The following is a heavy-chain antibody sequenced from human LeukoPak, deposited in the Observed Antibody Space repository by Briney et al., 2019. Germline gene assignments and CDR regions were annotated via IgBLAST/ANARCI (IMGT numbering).Heavy chain of an antibody. CDR1: GYSISSSNW. Sequence: PSETLSLTCAVSGYSISSSNWWGWIRQPPGKGLEWIGYIYYSGSTYNNPSLKSRVTMSVDTSKNQFSLKLSSVTAVDTAVYYCARSYGVSGAAFDIWGQGTMVTVSS. V-gene: IGHV4-28*01. CDR3: ARSYGVSGAAFDI. CDR2: IYYSGST. D-gene: IGHD1-26*01. J-gene: IGHJ3*02.